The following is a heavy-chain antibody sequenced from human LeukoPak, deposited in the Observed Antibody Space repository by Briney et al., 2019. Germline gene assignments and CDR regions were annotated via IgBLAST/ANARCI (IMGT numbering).Heavy chain of an antibody. Sequence: GRSLRLSCAASGFTFDDYAMHWVRQAPGKGLEWVSGISWNSGSIGYADSVKGRFTISRDNAKNSRYLQMNSLRAEDTALYYCARGYYDARGSYYFDYWGQGTLVTVSS. J-gene: IGHJ4*02. D-gene: IGHD3-22*01. CDR3: ARGYYDARGSYYFDY. CDR2: ISWNSGSI. CDR1: GFTFDDYA. V-gene: IGHV3-9*01.